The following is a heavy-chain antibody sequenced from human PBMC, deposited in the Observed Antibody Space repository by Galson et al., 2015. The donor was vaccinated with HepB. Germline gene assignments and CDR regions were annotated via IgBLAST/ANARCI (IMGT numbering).Heavy chain of an antibody. D-gene: IGHD6-13*01. J-gene: IGHJ4*02. CDR3: AREVAAAGRANFDY. V-gene: IGHV3-30*04. CDR2: ISYDGSNK. CDR1: GFTFSSYA. Sequence: SLRLSCAASGFTFSSYAMHWVRQAPGKGLEWVAVISYDGSNKYYADSVKGRFTISRDNSKNTLYLQMNSLRAEDTAVYYCAREVAAAGRANFDYWGQGTLVTVSS.